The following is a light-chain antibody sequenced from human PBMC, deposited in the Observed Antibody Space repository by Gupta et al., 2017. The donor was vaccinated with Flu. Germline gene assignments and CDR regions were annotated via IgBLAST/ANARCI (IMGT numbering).Light chain of an antibody. CDR3: QVRTSWPSIA. CDR1: QSVSSH. J-gene: IGKJ5*01. CDR2: DAY. Sequence: VLTQSPTTLSASPGDRVTLSCRASQSVSSHLAWYQQKVGQAPRLLIYDAYNRATGIPGRFSGGGTGTDFNLTISNLEPDDFALYYCQVRTSWPSIAFGQGTRLEIE. V-gene: IGKV3-11*01.